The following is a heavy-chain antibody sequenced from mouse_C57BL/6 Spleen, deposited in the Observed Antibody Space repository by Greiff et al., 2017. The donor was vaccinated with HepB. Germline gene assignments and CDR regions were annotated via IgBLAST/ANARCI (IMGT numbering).Heavy chain of an antibody. CDR1: GYTFTSYW. CDR3: ERYYYGSRGYAMDY. Sequence: QVQLQQPGAELVKPGASVKLSCKASGYTFTSYWMHWVKQRPGQGLEWIGMIHPNSGSTNYNEKFKSKATLTVDKSSSTAYMQLSSLTSEDSAVYYSERYYYGSRGYAMDYWGQGTSVTVSS. J-gene: IGHJ4*01. CDR2: IHPNSGST. V-gene: IGHV1-64*01. D-gene: IGHD1-1*01.